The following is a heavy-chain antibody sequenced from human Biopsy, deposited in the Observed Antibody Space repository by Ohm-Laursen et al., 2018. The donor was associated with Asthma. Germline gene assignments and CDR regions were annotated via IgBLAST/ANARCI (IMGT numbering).Heavy chain of an antibody. CDR2: ISNDGKSE. Sequence: SLRLSCAASGFTFHNYVMHWVRQAPGKGLEWVAVISNDGKSEYYGDSVKGRFTISRDKSKSTLYLQLSSLRAEDTAVYFCAREPIKATYFYGMDVWGQGTTVTASS. J-gene: IGHJ6*02. D-gene: IGHD3-9*01. CDR1: GFTFHNYV. V-gene: IGHV3-30*04. CDR3: AREPIKATYFYGMDV.